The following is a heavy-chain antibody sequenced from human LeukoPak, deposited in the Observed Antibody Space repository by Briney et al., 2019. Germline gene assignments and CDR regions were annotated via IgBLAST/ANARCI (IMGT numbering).Heavy chain of an antibody. Sequence: PGGSLRLSCAASGFTFDDYAMHWVRQAPGKGLEWVSGMSWKSGSIGYADSVKGRFTISRENAKTALYLQMNSLRAEDTAVYYCAKDPAYDVLTGTSFDYWGQGALVTVSS. CDR2: MSWKSGSI. J-gene: IGHJ4*02. D-gene: IGHD3-9*01. CDR3: AKDPAYDVLTGTSFDY. V-gene: IGHV3-9*01. CDR1: GFTFDDYA.